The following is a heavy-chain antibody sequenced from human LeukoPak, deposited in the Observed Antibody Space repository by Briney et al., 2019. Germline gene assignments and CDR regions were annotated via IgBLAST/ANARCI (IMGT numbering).Heavy chain of an antibody. CDR1: GGSVSRDY. J-gene: IGHJ4*02. CDR2: IYNIGGT. Sequence: PSETLSLTCSVSGGSVSRDYWSWIRQPPGKRLEWLGYIYNIGGTNYNPSLKSRVSISVDTSKNQFSLMLTSVTAADTAVYYCAREPYCSSTSCYLPIDYWGQGTLVTVSS. CDR3: AREPYCSSTSCYLPIDY. V-gene: IGHV4-59*02. D-gene: IGHD2-2*01.